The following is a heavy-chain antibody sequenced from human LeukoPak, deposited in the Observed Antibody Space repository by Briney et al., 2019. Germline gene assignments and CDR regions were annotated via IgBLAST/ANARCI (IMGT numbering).Heavy chain of an antibody. J-gene: IGHJ4*02. Sequence: PGGSLRLSCAASGFTFRSYWMHWVRQAPGKGLVWVSRINGDGSSTSYADSVKGRFTISRDNAKNTLYLQINSLTAEDTAVYYCARDKGYCPDYWGQGTLVTVSS. CDR3: ARDKGYCPDY. CDR2: INGDGSST. CDR1: GFTFRSYW. V-gene: IGHV3-74*01. D-gene: IGHD2-15*01.